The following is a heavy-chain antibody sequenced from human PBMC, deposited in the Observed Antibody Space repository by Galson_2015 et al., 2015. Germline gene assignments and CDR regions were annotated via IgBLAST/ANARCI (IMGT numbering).Heavy chain of an antibody. V-gene: IGHV1-24*01. J-gene: IGHJ4*02. Sequence: SVKVSCKVSGYTLTELSMHWVRQAPGKGLEWMGGFDPEDGETIYAQKFQGRVTMTEDTSTDTAYMELSSLRSEDTAVYYCAREGDSYSSRWYPCDYWGQGTLVTVSS. D-gene: IGHD6-13*01. CDR1: GYTLTELS. CDR2: FDPEDGET. CDR3: AREGDSYSSRWYPCDY.